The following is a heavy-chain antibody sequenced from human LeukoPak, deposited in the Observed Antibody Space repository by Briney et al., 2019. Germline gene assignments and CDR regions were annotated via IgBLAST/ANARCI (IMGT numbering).Heavy chain of an antibody. J-gene: IGHJ4*02. CDR3: ARDKYRTIDY. D-gene: IGHD6-6*01. CDR1: GFTFSTYS. CDR2: ISSSSSTI. V-gene: IGHV3-48*02. Sequence: PGGSLRLSCAASGFTFSTYSMYWVRQAPGKGLEWISYISSSSSTIFYADSFKGRFTISRDNAKSSLFLQMNSLRDEDTAIYYCARDKYRTIDYWGQGTLVTVSS.